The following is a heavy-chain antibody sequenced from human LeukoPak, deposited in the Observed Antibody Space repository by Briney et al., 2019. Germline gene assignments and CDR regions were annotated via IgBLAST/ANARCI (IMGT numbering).Heavy chain of an antibody. V-gene: IGHV1-69*04. J-gene: IGHJ5*02. CDR2: IIPILGIA. CDR3: ARDRDYDFWSGRDPNWFDP. Sequence: SVKVSCKASGGTFSSYTISWVRQAPGQGLEWRGRIIPILGIANYAQKFQGRVTITADKSPSTAYMELSSLRSEDTAVYYCARDRDYDFWSGRDPNWFDPWGQGTLVTVSS. CDR1: GGTFSSYT. D-gene: IGHD3-3*01.